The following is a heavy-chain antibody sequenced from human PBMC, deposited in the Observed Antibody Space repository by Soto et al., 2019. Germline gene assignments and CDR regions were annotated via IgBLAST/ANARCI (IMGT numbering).Heavy chain of an antibody. D-gene: IGHD2-2*02. J-gene: IGHJ4*02. Sequence: GVLRLSCAASGFTFSSYAMSWVRQAPGKGLEWVSAISGSGGSTYYADSVKGRFTISRDNSKNTLYLQMNSLRAEDTAVYYCAKESDIVVVPAAIGLFDYWGQGTLVTVSS. CDR2: ISGSGGST. CDR1: GFTFSSYA. CDR3: AKESDIVVVPAAIGLFDY. V-gene: IGHV3-23*01.